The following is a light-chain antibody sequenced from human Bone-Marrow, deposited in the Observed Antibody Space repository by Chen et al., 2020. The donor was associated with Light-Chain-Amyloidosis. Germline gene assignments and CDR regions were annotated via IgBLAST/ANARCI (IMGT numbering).Light chain of an antibody. V-gene: IGLV1-40*01. CDR1: SSNIGAGYD. J-gene: IGLJ1*01. CDR2: GSS. Sequence: QSVLTQPPSLSGAPGQRVTISCTGSSSNIGAGYDVHWYQQLPGAAPQLLIYGSSNRPSGVPDRFSDSKSGSTASMAITGLQAEDEADYFCQSYDSGLRSPSFGTGTKVNVL. CDR3: QSYDSGLRSPS.